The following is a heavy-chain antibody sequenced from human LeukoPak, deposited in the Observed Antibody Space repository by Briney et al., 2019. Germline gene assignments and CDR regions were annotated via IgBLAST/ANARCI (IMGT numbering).Heavy chain of an antibody. CDR3: AGISSWYGVAFDY. D-gene: IGHD6-13*01. CDR1: GGSISSGAYY. J-gene: IGHJ4*02. CDR2: IYYSGST. V-gene: IGHV4-31*03. Sequence: SQTLSLTCTVSGGSISSGAYYWNWIRQHPGKGLEWIGCIYYSGSTYYNPSLKSRVTISVDTSKNQFSLKLSSVTAADTAVYYCAGISSWYGVAFDYWGQGTLVTVSS.